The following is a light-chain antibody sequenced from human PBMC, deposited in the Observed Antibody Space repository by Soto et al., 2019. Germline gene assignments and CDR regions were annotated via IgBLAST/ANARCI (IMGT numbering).Light chain of an antibody. V-gene: IGLV7-46*01. J-gene: IGLJ3*02. CDR2: DTT. Sequence: QSVVTQEPSVTVSPGGTVTLTCGSSTGPVTRGHWPYWFQQKPGQAPRTTIYDTTTKESWTPARFSGSLLGGKAALTLSGALPEDEGDYYCLLSYGPPWVFGGGTKLTVL. CDR1: TGPVTRGHW. CDR3: LLSYGPPWV.